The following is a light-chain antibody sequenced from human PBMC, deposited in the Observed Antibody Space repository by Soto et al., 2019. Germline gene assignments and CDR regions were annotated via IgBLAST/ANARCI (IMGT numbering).Light chain of an antibody. CDR2: KMS. Sequence: DIQLPHSRSTLFASMGDTVTIPCRASQSISAWLAWYQQRPGKAPKLLIYKMSASERGVPSRFSGSGSGTDFTLTISSLQPEDFATYYCQQLNSYPITFGQGTRLEIK. CDR3: QQLNSYPIT. V-gene: IGKV1-5*03. CDR1: QSISAW. J-gene: IGKJ5*01.